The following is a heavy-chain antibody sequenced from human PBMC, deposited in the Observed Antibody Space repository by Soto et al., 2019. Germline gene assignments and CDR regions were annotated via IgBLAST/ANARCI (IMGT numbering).Heavy chain of an antibody. V-gene: IGHV4-30-4*01. CDR2: IYYTGGT. J-gene: IGHJ5*01. D-gene: IGHD3-22*01. CDR3: ARDTASKDYDSHSYYPHLDS. CDR1: GYSINTDYY. Sequence: TLSLTCPFSGYSINTDYYLIWLRPPPGKGLEWIGHIYYTGGTFYSPSLKSRLALSVDTSKNQFSLRLSSVTAADTAVYYCARDTASKDYDSHSYYPHLDSWGQAALVNVS.